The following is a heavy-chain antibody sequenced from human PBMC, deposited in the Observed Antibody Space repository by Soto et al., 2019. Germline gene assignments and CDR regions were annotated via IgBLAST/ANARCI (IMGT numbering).Heavy chain of an antibody. J-gene: IGHJ5*02. V-gene: IGHV3-30*18. CDR1: GFTFSSYG. CDR3: AKGDAWGRRGEFDP. CDR2: VSYDGSQK. D-gene: IGHD3-16*01. Sequence: QVQLVESGGGVVQPGRSLRLSCAASGFTFSSYGMHWVRQAPGKGLEWVAVVSYDGSQKYYADSVKGRFTISRDNSKNTLYLQMSSLRPEDTAVYYCAKGDAWGRRGEFDPWGQGTLVTVSS.